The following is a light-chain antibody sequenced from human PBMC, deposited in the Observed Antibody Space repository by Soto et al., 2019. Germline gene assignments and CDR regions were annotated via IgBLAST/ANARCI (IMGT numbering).Light chain of an antibody. Sequence: IVMTQSPATLSVSPGDSATLSCRASQSVNNKIAWYQQRPGQAPRLLVYGVSTRATGIPARFNGSGSGTDFTLTIRGLQSEDIGIYYCQQFSDWPPVTFGGGTRLDIK. J-gene: IGKJ4*01. V-gene: IGKV3D-15*01. CDR3: QQFSDWPPVT. CDR1: QSVNNK. CDR2: GVS.